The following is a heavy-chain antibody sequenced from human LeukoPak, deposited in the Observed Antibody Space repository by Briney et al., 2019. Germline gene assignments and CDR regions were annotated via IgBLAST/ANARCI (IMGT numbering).Heavy chain of an antibody. CDR3: ARDGGYCSGGSCYLYFDY. D-gene: IGHD2-15*01. J-gene: IGHJ4*02. CDR1: GGSISSYY. Sequence: SETLSLTCTVSGGSISSYYWSWIRQPPGKGLEWIGYINYSGSTNYNPPLKSRVTISVDTSKNQFSLKLSSVTAADTAVYYCARDGGYCSGGSCYLYFDYWGQGTLVTVSS. V-gene: IGHV4-59*01. CDR2: INYSGST.